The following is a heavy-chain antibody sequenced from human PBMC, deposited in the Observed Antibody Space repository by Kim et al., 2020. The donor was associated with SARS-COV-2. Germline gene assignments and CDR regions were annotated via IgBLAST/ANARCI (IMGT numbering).Heavy chain of an antibody. CDR1: GFTFSSYE. V-gene: IGHV3-48*03. CDR3: ARILQLVWPDY. D-gene: IGHD6-13*01. J-gene: IGHJ4*02. CDR2: ISSSGSTI. Sequence: GGSLRLSCAASGFTFSSYEMNWVRQAPGKGLEWVSYISSSGSTIYYADSVKGRFTISRDNAKNSLYLQMNSLRAEDTAVYYCARILQLVWPDYWGQGTLVTVSS.